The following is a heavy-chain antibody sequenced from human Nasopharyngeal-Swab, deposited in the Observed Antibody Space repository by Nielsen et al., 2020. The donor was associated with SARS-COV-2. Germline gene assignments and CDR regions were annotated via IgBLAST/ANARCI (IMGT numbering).Heavy chain of an antibody. V-gene: IGHV5-51*01. Sequence: GESLKISCKGSGNNFNRYWIGWVRQMPGTGPEWMGIIYPDDSDTKYSPSFEGQVTISADKSISTAYLQWNGLKASDTAMYYCARLSNWDFDSWGQGTLVTVSS. CDR3: ARLSNWDFDS. CDR2: IYPDDSDT. CDR1: GNNFNRYW. D-gene: IGHD1-1*01. J-gene: IGHJ4*02.